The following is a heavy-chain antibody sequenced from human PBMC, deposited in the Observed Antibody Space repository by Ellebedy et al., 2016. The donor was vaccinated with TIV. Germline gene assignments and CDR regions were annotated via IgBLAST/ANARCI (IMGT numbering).Heavy chain of an antibody. CDR3: ARFGGCSSTSCPQNY. J-gene: IGHJ4*02. CDR2: ISPDGTNT. V-gene: IGHV3-74*01. Sequence: PGGSLRLSCAASGFTFSTYWMHWVRQAPGKGLVWVSRISPDGTNTNYADSVKGRFTISRDNAKNTLYLQMNSLRDEDTAVYYCARFGGCSSTSCPQNYWGQGTLVTVSS. CDR1: GFTFSTYW. D-gene: IGHD2-2*01.